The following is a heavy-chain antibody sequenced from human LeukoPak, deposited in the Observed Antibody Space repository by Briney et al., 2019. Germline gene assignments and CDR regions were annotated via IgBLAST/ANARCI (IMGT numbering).Heavy chain of an antibody. J-gene: IGHJ1*01. D-gene: IGHD6-13*01. CDR2: IYYSGST. CDR1: GGSISSYY. CDR3: ARGPSRWQQLGRYFQH. Sequence: KPSETLSLTCTVSGGSISSYYWSWIRQPPGKGLEWIGYIYYSGSTYYNPSLKSRVTISVDTSKNQFSLKLSSVTAADTAVYYCARGPSRWQQLGRYFQHWGQGTLVTVSS. V-gene: IGHV4-59*12.